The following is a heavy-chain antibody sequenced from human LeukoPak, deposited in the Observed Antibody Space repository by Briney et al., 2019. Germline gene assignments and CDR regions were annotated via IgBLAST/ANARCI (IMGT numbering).Heavy chain of an antibody. CDR3: ARVHYYDSSGTDY. V-gene: IGHV1-8*01. D-gene: IGHD3-22*01. Sequence: ASVKVSXKASGYTFTSYDINWVRQATGQGLEWMGWMNPNSGNTGYAQKFQGRVTMTRNTSISTAYMELSSLRSENTAVYYFARVHYYDSSGTDYWGQGTLVTVSS. J-gene: IGHJ4*02. CDR2: MNPNSGNT. CDR1: GYTFTSYD.